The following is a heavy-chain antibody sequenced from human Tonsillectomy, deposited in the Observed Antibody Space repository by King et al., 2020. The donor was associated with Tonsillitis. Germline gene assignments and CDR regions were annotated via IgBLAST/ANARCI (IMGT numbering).Heavy chain of an antibody. J-gene: IGHJ4*02. V-gene: IGHV3-43*01. D-gene: IGHD1-26*01. CDR3: AKPANSGTYTYYFDY. CDR1: GFTFDDYT. Sequence: EVQLVESGGVVVQPGGSLRLSCAASGFTFDDYTMHWVRQAPGKGLQWVSLISWDGGGTDYADSVKGRFTISRDNSKNSLYLQMNSLRTEDTALYYCAKPANSGTYTYYFDYWGQGTLVTVSS. CDR2: ISWDGGGT.